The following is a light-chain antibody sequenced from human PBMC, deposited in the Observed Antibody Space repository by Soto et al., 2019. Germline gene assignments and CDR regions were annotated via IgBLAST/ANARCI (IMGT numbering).Light chain of an antibody. V-gene: IGLV1-44*01. Sequence: QSVLTQPPSASGTPGQRVTISCSGSSSNIGSNPVNWYKQLPGTAPKLLIYKNNQRPSGVPDRFSGSKSGTSASLAISGLQSEDEADYYCAAWDDSLNGRWVFGGGTKLTVL. CDR3: AAWDDSLNGRWV. CDR1: SSNIGSNP. CDR2: KNN. J-gene: IGLJ3*02.